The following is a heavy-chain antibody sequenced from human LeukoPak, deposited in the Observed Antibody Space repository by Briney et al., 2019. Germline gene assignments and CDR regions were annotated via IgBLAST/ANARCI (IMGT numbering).Heavy chain of an antibody. J-gene: IGHJ1*01. CDR1: GFTFSSYG. V-gene: IGHV3-30*18. CDR2: ISYDGSNK. Sequence: GRSLRLSCAASGFTFSSYGMHWVRQAPGKGLEWVAVISYDGSNKCYADSVKGRFTISRDNSRNTLYLQMNSLRAEDTAVYYCAKRSSGWYREYFQHWGQGTLVTVS. CDR3: AKRSSGWYREYFQH. D-gene: IGHD6-19*01.